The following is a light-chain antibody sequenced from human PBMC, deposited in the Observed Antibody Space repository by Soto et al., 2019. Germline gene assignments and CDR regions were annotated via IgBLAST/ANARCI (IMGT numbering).Light chain of an antibody. CDR2: DAS. J-gene: IGKJ1*01. CDR1: QSISSW. V-gene: IGKV1-5*01. CDR3: QHYNSYSEA. Sequence: DIQMTQSPSTLSASVGYRFTISCRASQSISSWLSWYQQKPGKAPNLLIYDASSLQSGVPSRFSGSGSGTEFTLTISSLQPDDFATYYCQHYNSYSEAFGQGTTGDIK.